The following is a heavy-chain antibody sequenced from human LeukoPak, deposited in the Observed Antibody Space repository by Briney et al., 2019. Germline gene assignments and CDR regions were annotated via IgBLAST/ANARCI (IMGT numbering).Heavy chain of an antibody. V-gene: IGHV3-7*03. CDR2: IKQDGSEK. Sequence: GGSLRLSCAASGFTFSNYWMSWVRQAPGKGLEWVANIKQDGSEKYYVDSVKGRFTISRDNAKNSLYLQMNSLRAEDTALYYCARGYFSSWFDPWGQGTLVTVSS. CDR3: ARGYFSSWFDP. CDR1: GFTFSNYW. J-gene: IGHJ5*02. D-gene: IGHD2/OR15-2a*01.